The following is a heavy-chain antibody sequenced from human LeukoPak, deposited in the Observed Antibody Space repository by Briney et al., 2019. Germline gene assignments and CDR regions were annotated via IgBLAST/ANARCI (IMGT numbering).Heavy chain of an antibody. CDR2: IYYSGST. J-gene: IGHJ4*02. D-gene: IGHD3-16*01. V-gene: IGHV4-59*08. Sequence: SETLSLTCTVSGGSISSYYWSWIRQPPGKGLEWIGYIYYSGSTNYNPSLKSRVTISVDTSKNQFSLKLSSVTAADTAVYYCAGHIKGGDYYFDYWGQGTLVTVSS. CDR1: GGSISSYY. CDR3: AGHIKGGDYYFDY.